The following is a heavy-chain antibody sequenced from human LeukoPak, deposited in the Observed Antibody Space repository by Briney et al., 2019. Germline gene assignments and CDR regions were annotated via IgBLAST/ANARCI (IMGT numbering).Heavy chain of an antibody. CDR2: IWYDGSNK. Sequence: HSGGSLRLSCAASGFTFSSYGMHWVRQAPGKGLEWVAVIWYDGSNKYYADSVKGRFTISRGNSKNTLYLQMNSLRAEDTAVYYCARDAVYSSSWQYYWGQGTLVTVSS. V-gene: IGHV3-33*01. CDR1: GFTFSSYG. CDR3: ARDAVYSSSWQYY. D-gene: IGHD6-13*01. J-gene: IGHJ4*02.